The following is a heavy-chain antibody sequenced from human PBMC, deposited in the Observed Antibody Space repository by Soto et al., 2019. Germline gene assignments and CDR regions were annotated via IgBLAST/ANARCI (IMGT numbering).Heavy chain of an antibody. CDR1: GFTFSDYY. D-gene: IGHD3-10*01. CDR3: ARDSNFYGSGSYTDY. CDR2: ISTSGSTI. Sequence: GGSLRLSCAASGFTFSDYYMSWIRQAPGKGLEWVSYISTSGSTIYYADSVKGRFTISRDNAKNSLYLQMNSLRAEDTAVYYCARDSNFYGSGSYTDYWGQGTLVTVSS. V-gene: IGHV3-11*01. J-gene: IGHJ4*02.